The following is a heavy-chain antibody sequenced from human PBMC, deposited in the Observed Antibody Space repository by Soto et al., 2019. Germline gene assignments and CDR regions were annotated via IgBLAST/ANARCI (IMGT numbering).Heavy chain of an antibody. J-gene: IGHJ5*02. CDR1: GYTFTSYG. V-gene: IGHV1-18*01. CDR3: ARDRFYGSGSYYRNTWFDP. Sequence: ASVKVSCKASGYTFTSYGISWVRQAPGQGLEWMGWISAYNGNTNYAQKLQDRVTMTTDTSTSTAYMELRSLRSDDTAVYYCARDRFYGSGSYYRNTWFDPWGQGTLVTVSS. CDR2: ISAYNGNT. D-gene: IGHD3-10*01.